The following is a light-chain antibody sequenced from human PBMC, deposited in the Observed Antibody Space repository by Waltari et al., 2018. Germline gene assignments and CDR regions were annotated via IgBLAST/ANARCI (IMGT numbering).Light chain of an antibody. CDR1: QRVSSY. CDR3: QQRSNWPGT. CDR2: DAS. J-gene: IGKJ3*01. V-gene: IGKV3-11*01. Sequence: EIVLTQSPATLSLSPGERATLSCRASQRVSSYLPWYQQKPGQAPRLLIYDASNRATGIPARFSGSGSGTDFTLTISSLEPEDFAVYYCQQRSNWPGTFGPGTKVDIK.